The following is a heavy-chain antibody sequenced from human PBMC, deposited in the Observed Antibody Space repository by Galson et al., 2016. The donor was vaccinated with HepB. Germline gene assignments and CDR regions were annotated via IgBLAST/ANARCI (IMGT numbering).Heavy chain of an antibody. J-gene: IGHJ4*02. CDR2: IIPIFGRA. CDR3: AREGFHESSGFYSGYFDY. V-gene: IGHV1-69*06. CDR1: GVTFSSHA. D-gene: IGHD3-22*01. Sequence: SVKVSCKASGVTFSSHAISWVRQAPGQGLEWMGGIIPIFGRANYAQKFQGRVTIIADKSTSTVYMELSSLRSEDTAVYYCAREGFHESSGFYSGYFDYWGQGTLVTVSS.